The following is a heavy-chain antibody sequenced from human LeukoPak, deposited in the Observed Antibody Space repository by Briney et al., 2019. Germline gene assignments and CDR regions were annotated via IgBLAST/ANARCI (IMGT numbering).Heavy chain of an antibody. CDR3: AVTYYDILTGLPLFDH. CDR2: IYHSGST. J-gene: IGHJ5*02. CDR1: GGSISSSNW. Sequence: KPSETLSLTCAVSGGSISSSNWRSWVRQPPGKGLEWIGEIYHSGSTNYNPSLKSRVTISVDKSKNQFSLKLSSVTAADTAVYYCAVTYYDILTGLPLFDHWGQGTLVTVSS. V-gene: IGHV4-4*02. D-gene: IGHD3-9*01.